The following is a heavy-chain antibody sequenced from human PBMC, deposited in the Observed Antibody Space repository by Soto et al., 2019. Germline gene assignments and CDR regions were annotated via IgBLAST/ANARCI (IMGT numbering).Heavy chain of an antibody. CDR1: GFTFSSYA. J-gene: IGHJ5*02. CDR2: ISGSGGST. V-gene: IGHV3-23*01. Sequence: TGGSLRLSCAASGFTFSSYAMSWVRQAPGKGLDWVSAISGSGGSTYYADSVKGRFTISRDNSKNTLYLQMNSLRAEDTAVYYCAKDLGYYDILTGYQGWFDPWGQGTLVTVSS. CDR3: AKDLGYYDILTGYQGWFDP. D-gene: IGHD3-9*01.